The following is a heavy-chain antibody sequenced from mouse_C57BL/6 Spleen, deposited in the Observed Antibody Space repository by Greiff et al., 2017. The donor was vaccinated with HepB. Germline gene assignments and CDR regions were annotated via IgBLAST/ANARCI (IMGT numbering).Heavy chain of an antibody. J-gene: IGHJ3*01. Sequence: EVQLQQSGAELVRPGASVKLSCTASGFNIKDDYMHWVKQRPEQGLEWIGWIDPENGDTEYASKFQGKATITTDTSSNTAYLQLSSLTSEDTAVYYCTAIDSAGPLAYWGQGTLVTVSA. CDR1: GFNIKDDY. D-gene: IGHD3-2*02. CDR2: IDPENGDT. CDR3: TAIDSAGPLAY. V-gene: IGHV14-4*01.